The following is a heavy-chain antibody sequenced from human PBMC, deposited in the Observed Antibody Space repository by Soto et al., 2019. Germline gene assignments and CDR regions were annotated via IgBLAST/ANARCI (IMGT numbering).Heavy chain of an antibody. D-gene: IGHD6-19*01. V-gene: IGHV4-38-2*01. CDR2: IYHSGDT. J-gene: IGHJ4*02. Sequence: SETLSLTCAVSGYSLTSGYYCGWIRQPPGKGLEWIGSIYHSGDTYYNPSLKSRVTISVDTSKNHFSLKLTSVTATDTAVYYCARARIVVAGTIVDYWGQGTLVTVSS. CDR1: GYSLTSGYY. CDR3: ARARIVVAGTIVDY.